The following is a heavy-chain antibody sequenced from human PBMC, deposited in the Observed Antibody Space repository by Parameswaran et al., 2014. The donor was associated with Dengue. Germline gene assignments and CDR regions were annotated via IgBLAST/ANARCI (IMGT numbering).Heavy chain of an antibody. CDR2: INPSGGST. D-gene: IGHD3-22*01. CDR3: AREDYYDSSGYSADY. V-gene: IGHV1-46*01. Sequence: WVRQAPGQGLEWMGIINPSGGSTSYAQKFQGRVTMTRDTSTSTVYMELSSLRSEDTAVYYCAREDYYDSSGYSADYWGQGTLVTVSS. J-gene: IGHJ4*02.